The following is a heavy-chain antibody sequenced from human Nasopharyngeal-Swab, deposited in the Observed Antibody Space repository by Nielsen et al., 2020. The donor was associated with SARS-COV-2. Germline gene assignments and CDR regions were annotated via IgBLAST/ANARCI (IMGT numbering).Heavy chain of an antibody. CDR1: GFTFSSYG. V-gene: IGHV3-30*18. J-gene: IGHJ4*02. CDR3: VKDSDYYGSGSPFY. D-gene: IGHD3-10*01. Sequence: GGSLRLSCAASGFTFSSYGMHWVRQAPGKGLEWVAVISYDGSNKYYADSVKGRFTISRDNSKNTLYLQMNSLRAEDTAVYYCVKDSDYYGSGSPFYWGQGTLVTVSS. CDR2: ISYDGSNK.